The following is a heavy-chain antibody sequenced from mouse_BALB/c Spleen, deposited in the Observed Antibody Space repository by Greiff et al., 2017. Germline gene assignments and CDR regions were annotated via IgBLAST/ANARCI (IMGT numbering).Heavy chain of an antibody. V-gene: IGHV2-2*02. D-gene: IGHD1-1*01. J-gene: IGHJ4*01. CDR2: IWSGGST. CDR1: GFSLTSYG. Sequence: VQLKESGPGLVQPSQSLSITCTVSGFSLTSYGVHWVRQSPGKGLEWLGVIWSGGSTDYNAAFISRLSISKDNSKSQVFFKMNSLQANDTAIYYCASLYYGSSYYYAMDYWGQGTSVTVSS. CDR3: ASLYYGSSYYYAMDY.